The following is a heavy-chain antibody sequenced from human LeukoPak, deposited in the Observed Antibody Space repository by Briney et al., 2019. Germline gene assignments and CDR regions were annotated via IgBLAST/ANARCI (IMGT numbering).Heavy chain of an antibody. CDR2: IYYSGST. D-gene: IGHD1-26*01. J-gene: IGHJ6*03. CDR3: AGPTRTGRRAPMDV. CDR1: GGSISSGDYY. Sequence: PSETLSLTCTVSGGSISSGDYYWSWIRQPPGKGLEWIGYIYYSGSTYYNPSLKSRVTISVDTSKNQFSLKLSSVTAADTAVYYCAGPTRTGRRAPMDVWGKGTTVTVSS. V-gene: IGHV4-30-4*08.